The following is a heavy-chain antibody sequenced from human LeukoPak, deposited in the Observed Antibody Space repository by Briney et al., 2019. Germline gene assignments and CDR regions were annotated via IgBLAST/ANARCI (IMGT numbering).Heavy chain of an antibody. D-gene: IGHD1-26*01. CDR2: IRYDGSNQ. V-gene: IGHV3-30*02. CDR3: ATDRNSGKYYDY. Sequence: GGFLRLSCAASGLTFRNYGMHWVRQAPGKGLEWVAVIRYDGSNQYYVDSVKGRFTVSRDNAKNTLYLQMNSLRAEDTAVYYCATDRNSGKYYDYWGQGTLVTVSS. CDR1: GLTFRNYG. J-gene: IGHJ4*02.